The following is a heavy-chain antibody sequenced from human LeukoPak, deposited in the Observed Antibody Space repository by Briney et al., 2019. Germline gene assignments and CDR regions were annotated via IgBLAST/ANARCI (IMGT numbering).Heavy chain of an antibody. J-gene: IGHJ4*02. CDR3: ARDLYDYLWGSYRLKFPFDY. CDR2: IYSDNT. CDR1: GFTVSSNS. V-gene: IGHV3-53*01. D-gene: IGHD3-16*02. Sequence: GGSLRLSCTVSGFTVSSNSMSWVRQAPGKGLEWVSFIYSDNTHYSDSVKGRFPVSRDNAKKSVYLQMNSLRAEDTAVYYCARDLYDYLWGSYRLKFPFDYWGQGTLVTVSS.